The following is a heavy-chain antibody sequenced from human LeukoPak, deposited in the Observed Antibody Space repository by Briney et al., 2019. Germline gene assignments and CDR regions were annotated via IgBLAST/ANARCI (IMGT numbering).Heavy chain of an antibody. CDR1: AFTFSRYA. V-gene: IGHV3-23*01. CDR2: ISGGGGST. J-gene: IGHJ4*02. D-gene: IGHD3-10*01. Sequence: SGGSLRPSCAASAFTFSRYAMSWVRQAPGKGLECVSDISGGGGSTYYADSVKVRFTISRDNSKNTLYLQMNSLRAEDTAVYYCAKDGSGSYYNTPFDYWGQGTLVTVSS. CDR3: AKDGSGSYYNTPFDY.